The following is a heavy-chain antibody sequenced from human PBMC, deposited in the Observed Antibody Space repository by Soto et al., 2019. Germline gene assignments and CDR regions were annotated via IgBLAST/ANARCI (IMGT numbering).Heavy chain of an antibody. Sequence: SETLSLTWAVSGGSISISNWWSWVRQPPGKGLEWIGEIYHSGSTNYNPSLKSRVTISIDKSKNQFSLNLTSVTAADTAVYYCARDQLAMGASGWHPWGQGTLVTVSS. D-gene: IGHD6-19*01. V-gene: IGHV4-4*02. CDR1: GGSISISNW. J-gene: IGHJ5*02. CDR3: ARDQLAMGASGWHP. CDR2: IYHSGST.